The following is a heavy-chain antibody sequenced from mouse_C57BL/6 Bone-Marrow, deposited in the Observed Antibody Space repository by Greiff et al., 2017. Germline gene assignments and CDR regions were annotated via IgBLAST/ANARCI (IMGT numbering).Heavy chain of an antibody. CDR3: ARSDYDALYYAMDY. Sequence: VQLQESGPGMVKPSQSLSLTCTVTGYSITSGYDWHWIRHFPGNKLEWMGYISYSGSTNYNPSLKSRISITHDTSKNHFFLKLNSVTTEDTATYYCARSDYDALYYAMDYWGQGTSVTVSS. D-gene: IGHD2-4*01. CDR1: GYSITSGYD. V-gene: IGHV3-1*01. J-gene: IGHJ4*01. CDR2: ISYSGST.